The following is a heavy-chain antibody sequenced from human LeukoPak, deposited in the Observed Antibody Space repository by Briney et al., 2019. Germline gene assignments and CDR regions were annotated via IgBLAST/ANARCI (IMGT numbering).Heavy chain of an antibody. D-gene: IGHD6-19*01. Sequence: ASVKVSCKASGYTFTSYGISWVRQAPGQGLEWMGWISAYNGNTNYAQKLQGRVTMTTDPSTSTAYMELRSLRSDDTAVYYCARVKRYSSGWYFGYWGQGTLVTVSS. J-gene: IGHJ4*02. V-gene: IGHV1-18*01. CDR3: ARVKRYSSGWYFGY. CDR1: GYTFTSYG. CDR2: ISAYNGNT.